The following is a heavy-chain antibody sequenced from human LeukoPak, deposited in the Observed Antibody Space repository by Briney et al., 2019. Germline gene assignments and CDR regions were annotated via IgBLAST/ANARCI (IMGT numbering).Heavy chain of an antibody. Sequence: GASVKVSCKASGGTFSSYAISWVRQAPGQGLEWMGGVTPIFGTANYAQKFQGRVTITTDESTSTAYMELSSLRSEDTAVYYCARDRRAVVGASTLFDYWGQGTLVTVSS. J-gene: IGHJ4*02. CDR2: VTPIFGTA. CDR1: GGTFSSYA. V-gene: IGHV1-69*05. CDR3: ARDRRAVVGASTLFDY. D-gene: IGHD1-26*01.